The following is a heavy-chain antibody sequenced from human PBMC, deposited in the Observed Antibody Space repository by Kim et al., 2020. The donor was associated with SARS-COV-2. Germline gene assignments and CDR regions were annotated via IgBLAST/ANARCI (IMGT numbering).Heavy chain of an antibody. D-gene: IGHD1-26*01. CDR3: ARGVVGATGYYYYGMDV. Sequence: LKSRVTISVDTSKNQFSLKLSSVTAADTAVYYCARGVVGATGYYYYGMDVWGQGTTVTVSS. V-gene: IGHV4-59*09. J-gene: IGHJ6*02.